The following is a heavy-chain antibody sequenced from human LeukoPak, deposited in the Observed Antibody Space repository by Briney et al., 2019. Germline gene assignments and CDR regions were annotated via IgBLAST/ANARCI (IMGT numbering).Heavy chain of an antibody. CDR2: IYYSGST. V-gene: IGHV4-39*07. Sequence: PSDTLSLTCTLSGRSISSSSYYWGWLRQPPGKGLEWFVSIYYSGSTYYNPSLKSRLTISVDTPKNHFSLKLSSVTAADTAVYYCARVPRRIDVGAFDIWGQGTMVTVSS. J-gene: IGHJ3*02. D-gene: IGHD3-16*01. CDR1: GRSISSSSYY. CDR3: ARVPRRIDVGAFDI.